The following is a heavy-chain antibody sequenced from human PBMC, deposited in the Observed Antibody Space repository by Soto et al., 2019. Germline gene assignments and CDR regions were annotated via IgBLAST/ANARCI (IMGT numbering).Heavy chain of an antibody. V-gene: IGHV5-10-1*03. Sequence: EVQLVQSGAEVKSPGESLTISCKTSGYSFTNNWITWVRQMPGKGLEWMGRIDPSDSYVNYSPSFQGHVTISVDNSISTAYLQFSSLKASDTAKYYCSRHSQLAAHSVCLDSWGQGTLVTVSS. D-gene: IGHD6-6*01. CDR1: GYSFTNNW. CDR2: IDPSDSYV. CDR3: SRHSQLAAHSVCLDS. J-gene: IGHJ4*02.